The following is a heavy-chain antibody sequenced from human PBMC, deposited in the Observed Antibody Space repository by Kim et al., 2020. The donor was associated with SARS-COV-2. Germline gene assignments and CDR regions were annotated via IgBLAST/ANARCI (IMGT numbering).Heavy chain of an antibody. J-gene: IGHJ6*02. V-gene: IGHV3-30-3*01. Sequence: GGSLRLSCAASGFTFSSYAMHWVRQAPGKGLEWVAVISYDGSNKYYADSVKGRFTISRDNSKNTLYLQMNSLRAEDTAVYYCAREKSSRFFKGGMDVWGQGTTVTVSS. CDR3: AREKSSRFFKGGMDV. CDR1: GFTFSSYA. D-gene: IGHD3-3*01. CDR2: ISYDGSNK.